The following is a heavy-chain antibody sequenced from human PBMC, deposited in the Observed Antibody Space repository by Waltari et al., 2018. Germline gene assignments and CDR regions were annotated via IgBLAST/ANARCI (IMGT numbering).Heavy chain of an antibody. CDR2: FDPEDGET. J-gene: IGHJ4*02. CDR1: GYTLTALS. CDR3: ATGFGSSGWLRYYFDY. D-gene: IGHD6-19*01. Sequence: QVQLVQSGAEVKKPGASVKVSCKVSGYTLTALSMHWVRQAPGKGLEWMGGFDPEDGETIYAQKFQGRVTMTEDTSTDPAYMELSSLRSEDTAVYYCATGFGSSGWLRYYFDYWGQGTLVTVSS. V-gene: IGHV1-24*01.